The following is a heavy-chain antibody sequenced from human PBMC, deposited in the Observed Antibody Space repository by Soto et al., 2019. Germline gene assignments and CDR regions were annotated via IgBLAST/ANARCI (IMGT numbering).Heavy chain of an antibody. CDR1: GFTFDDHN. CDR2: ISWDGETT. Sequence: DVHLVESGGVVVQPGGSLRLSCAASGFTFDDHNMHWVRQASEKGLEWVSLISWDGETTYYADSVKGRFTISRDNSKNSLYLQMNALTTEDTALYYCASSQGDYWGQGTLVTVAS. CDR3: ASSQGDY. J-gene: IGHJ4*02. V-gene: IGHV3-43*01.